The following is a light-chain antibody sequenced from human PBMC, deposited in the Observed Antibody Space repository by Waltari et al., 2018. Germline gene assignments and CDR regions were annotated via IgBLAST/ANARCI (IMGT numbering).Light chain of an antibody. Sequence: QSALTQPPSASGSPGQSITISCTGTSNDVGGYNSVSWYQQHPGKAPKLIIFEVTQRPTGVPERFSGSKSGNMAALTVSGLQTEDEADYYCSSYVGTIGLIFGGGTKLTVL. CDR1: SNDVGGYNS. CDR2: EVT. V-gene: IGLV2-8*01. CDR3: SSYVGTIGLI. J-gene: IGLJ2*01.